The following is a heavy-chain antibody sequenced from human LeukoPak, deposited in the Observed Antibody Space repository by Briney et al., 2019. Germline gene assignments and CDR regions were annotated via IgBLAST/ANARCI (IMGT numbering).Heavy chain of an antibody. Sequence: GGSLRLSCAASGFTFSTYAMNWVRQAPGKGLEWVSSISSASTYVHYADSVRGRFTISRDNAKNSLYLQMNSLRAEDTAVYYCARARDILTGPEYWGQGTLVTVSS. D-gene: IGHD3-9*01. V-gene: IGHV3-21*01. CDR2: ISSASTYV. J-gene: IGHJ4*02. CDR3: ARARDILTGPEY. CDR1: GFTFSTYA.